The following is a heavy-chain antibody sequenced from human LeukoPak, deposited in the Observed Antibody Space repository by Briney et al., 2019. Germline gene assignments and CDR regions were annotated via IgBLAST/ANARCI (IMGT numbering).Heavy chain of an antibody. V-gene: IGHV3-21*01. CDR1: GFTLSSYW. CDR2: ISSSSSYI. Sequence: GGSLRLSCAASGFTLSSYWMSWVRQAPGKGLEWVSSISSSSSYIYYADSVKGRFTISRDNAKNSLYLQMNSLRAEDTAVYYCARDLLGYMDVWGKGTTVTISS. D-gene: IGHD3-10*01. CDR3: ARDLLGYMDV. J-gene: IGHJ6*03.